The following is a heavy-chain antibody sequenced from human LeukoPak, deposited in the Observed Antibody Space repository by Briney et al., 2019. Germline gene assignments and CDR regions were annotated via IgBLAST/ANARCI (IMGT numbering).Heavy chain of an antibody. D-gene: IGHD2-2*01. Sequence: AGGSLRLSCAASGFSFSNYAMTWVRQAPGKGLEWVSAISGSGDSTYYADSVKGRFTISRDNSKNTLYLQMISLRAGDTAVYYCAKGGSIVVVPAAEHWGQGTLVTVSS. J-gene: IGHJ1*01. CDR3: AKGGSIVVVPAAEH. CDR1: GFSFSNYA. V-gene: IGHV3-23*01. CDR2: ISGSGDST.